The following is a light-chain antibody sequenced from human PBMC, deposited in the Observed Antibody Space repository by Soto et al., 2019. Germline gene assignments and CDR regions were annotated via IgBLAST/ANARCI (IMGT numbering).Light chain of an antibody. J-gene: IGKJ5*01. Sequence: VVLTQSPATLSLSPGERATLSCRTSLSVSVYLDWYQQKPGQAPRLLISDASNRSTGIPARFSGSGSGTDFTLTISSLEPEDFAVYYWHQRQYWPPITVGQGTRLEIK. CDR3: HQRQYWPPIT. CDR1: LSVSVY. CDR2: DAS. V-gene: IGKV3-11*01.